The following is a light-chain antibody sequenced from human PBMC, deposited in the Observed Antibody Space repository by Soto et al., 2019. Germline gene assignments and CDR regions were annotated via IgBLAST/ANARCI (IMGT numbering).Light chain of an antibody. V-gene: IGKV3-20*01. J-gene: IGKJ3*01. CDR1: QSVSTNY. CDR3: QHYSSSPPEFT. CDR2: GAS. Sequence: EIVLTQSPATRSLSPGERATLSCRASQSVSTNYLAWYQQRPGQAPRLLIFGASYRATGIPDRFSGSGSGTDFTLTISRLEPEDFAVYYCQHYSSSPPEFTFGPGTKVASK.